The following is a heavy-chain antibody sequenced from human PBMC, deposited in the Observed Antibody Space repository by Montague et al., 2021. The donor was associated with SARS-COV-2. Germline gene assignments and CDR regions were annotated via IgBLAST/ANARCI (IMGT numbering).Heavy chain of an antibody. J-gene: IGHJ4*02. CDR3: AKVGDRMAGYSLVNLDN. Sequence: SLRLSCPASGFTFSGSPMSWVRQAPGKGLEWVSVIHSGGRSSYYGKSVEGRFTVSRDNSKNTVYLQMNNLRAEDTAVYYCAKVGDRMAGYSLVNLDNWGQGTLVIVSS. CDR2: IHSGGRSS. V-gene: IGHV3-23*03. CDR1: GFTFSGSP. D-gene: IGHD3-9*01.